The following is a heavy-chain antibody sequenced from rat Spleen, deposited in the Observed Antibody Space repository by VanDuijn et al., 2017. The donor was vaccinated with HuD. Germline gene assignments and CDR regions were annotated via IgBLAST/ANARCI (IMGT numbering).Heavy chain of an antibody. CDR1: GFSLTSYN. Sequence: QVQLMESGPGLVQPSETLSLTCTVSGFSLTSYNVHWVRQPPGKGLEWMGVMWSGGSTDYNSALKSRLSISRDTSKNQVFLKVNSLQTDDTGTYYCTRDPDFYGSDYFDYWGQGVMVTVSS. CDR2: MWSGGST. J-gene: IGHJ2*01. CDR3: TRDPDFYGSDYFDY. V-gene: IGHV2-45*01. D-gene: IGHD1-7*01.